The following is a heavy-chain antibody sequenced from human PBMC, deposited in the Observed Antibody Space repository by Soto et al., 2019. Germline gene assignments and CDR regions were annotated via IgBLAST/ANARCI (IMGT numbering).Heavy chain of an antibody. CDR1: GGTFITYA. J-gene: IGHJ6*02. Sequence: SVKVSCKASGGTFITYAISWVRQAPGQGFEWLGQIIPVSSSTNYAQRFQDRVTFTADESTTTVHMELSSLRSEDTAVYFCAKKLGIDPFGSYGLDVWGQGTTVTVSS. V-gene: IGHV1-69*13. CDR3: AKKLGIDPFGSYGLDV. CDR2: IIPVSSST. D-gene: IGHD7-27*01.